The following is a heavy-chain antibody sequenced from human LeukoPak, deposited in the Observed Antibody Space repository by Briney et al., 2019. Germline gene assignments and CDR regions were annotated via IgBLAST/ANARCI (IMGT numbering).Heavy chain of an antibody. CDR3: ARDVWGDRDSYFDY. J-gene: IGHJ4*02. D-gene: IGHD3-16*01. CDR1: GFTFSSYW. CDR2: INNDGRST. Sequence: GGSLRLSCAASGFTFSSYWMHWVRQAPGKGLEWISRINNDGRSTSYGDSVKGRFTMSRDNAKKTLELQMNSLRAEDTAVYFCARDVWGDRDSYFDYWGQGTLVTVSS. V-gene: IGHV3-74*01.